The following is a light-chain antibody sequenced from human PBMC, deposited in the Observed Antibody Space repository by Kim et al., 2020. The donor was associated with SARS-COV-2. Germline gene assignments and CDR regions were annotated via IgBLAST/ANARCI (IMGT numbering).Light chain of an antibody. J-gene: IGKJ4*01. CDR3: QQFNKWPLT. CDR1: QSFSNS. CDR2: AAS. V-gene: IGKV3-15*01. Sequence: VSTGETAPLSCRASQSFSNSLAWYQHKPGQAPRLLIYAASNRASGVPARFRGGGSGTEFTLTISSLQSEDFAVYYCQQFNKWPLTFGGGTKVDIK.